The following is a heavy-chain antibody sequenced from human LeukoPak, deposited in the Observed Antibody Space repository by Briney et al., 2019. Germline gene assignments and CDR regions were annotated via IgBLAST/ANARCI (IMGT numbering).Heavy chain of an antibody. CDR2: IYPGYSDT. CDR1: GFSLISYW. J-gene: IGHJ4*02. D-gene: IGHD5-18*01. Sequence: EDPQIPCMGSGFSLISYWIGWVRPRPGEGLEWMGNIYPGYSDTRYSPSFQGQVTITADNSISTAYLQWSSLKAPDTAMYYCARARPPDTEYYFDYWGQGTLVTVSS. CDR3: ARARPPDTEYYFDY. V-gene: IGHV5-51*01.